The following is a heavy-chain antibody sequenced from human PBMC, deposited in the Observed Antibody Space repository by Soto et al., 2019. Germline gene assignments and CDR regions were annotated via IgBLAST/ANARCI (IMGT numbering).Heavy chain of an antibody. V-gene: IGHV4-31*03. CDR3: ARDSGGYYDSSGGYAFDI. J-gene: IGHJ3*02. CDR1: GGSISSGGYY. D-gene: IGHD3-22*01. CDR2: IYYSGST. Sequence: SETLSLTCTVSGGSISSGGYYWSWIRQHPGKGLEWIGYIYYSGSTYYNPSLKSRVTISVDTSKNQFSLKLSSVTAADTAVYYCARDSGGYYDSSGGYAFDIWGQGTMVTVSS.